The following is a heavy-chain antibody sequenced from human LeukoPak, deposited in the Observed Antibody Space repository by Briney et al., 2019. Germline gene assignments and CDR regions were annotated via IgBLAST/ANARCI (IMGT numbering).Heavy chain of an antibody. Sequence: SVKVSCTASGGTFSSYAISWVRQAPGQGLEWMGGIIPIFGTANYAQKFQGRVTITADESTSTAYMELSSLRSEDTAVYYCARSPQDIVVVPVTYYYYGMDVWGQGTTVTVSS. V-gene: IGHV1-69*13. CDR1: GGTFSSYA. CDR2: IIPIFGTA. D-gene: IGHD2-2*01. J-gene: IGHJ6*02. CDR3: ARSPQDIVVVPVTYYYYGMDV.